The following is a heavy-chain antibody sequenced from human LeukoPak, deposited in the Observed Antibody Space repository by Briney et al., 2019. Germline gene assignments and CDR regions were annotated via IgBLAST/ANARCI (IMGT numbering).Heavy chain of an antibody. CDR1: GGSISSYY. V-gene: IGHV4-59*01. CDR3: ARGYSSSWSRILDY. J-gene: IGHJ4*02. Sequence: PSETLSLTCTVSGGSISSYYGSWIRQPPGKGLEWIGYIYYSGSTNYNPSLKSRVTISVDTSKNQFSLKLSSVTAADTAVYYCARGYSSSWSRILDYWGQGTLVTVSS. D-gene: IGHD6-13*01. CDR2: IYYSGST.